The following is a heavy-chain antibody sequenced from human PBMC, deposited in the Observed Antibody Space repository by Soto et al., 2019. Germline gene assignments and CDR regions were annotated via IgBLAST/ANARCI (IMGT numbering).Heavy chain of an antibody. Sequence: SETLSLTCTVSGVVLGSDAYYWSRIRQHPGKGREWIGNIYHTGSTNYNPSLKSRVVISLDTSQNQFFLRLSSVTAADTAVYFCAGYRFSGKRWYKFDYWGQGSLVTVSS. V-gene: IGHV4-31*03. J-gene: IGHJ4*03. D-gene: IGHD1-1*01. CDR3: AGYRFSGKRWYKFDY. CDR2: IYHTGST. CDR1: GVVLGSDAYY.